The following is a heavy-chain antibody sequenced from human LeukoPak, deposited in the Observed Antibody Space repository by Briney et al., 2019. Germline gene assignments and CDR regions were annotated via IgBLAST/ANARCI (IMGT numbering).Heavy chain of an antibody. Sequence: GGSLRLSCAASRFTFSNYAMSWVRQAPGKGLEWVSAITGNGDYTDYADSVKGRFTISRDNSKNTAYPQMNSLRSEDTAVYYCAKRSGINYGFFDSWGQGTLVTVSS. V-gene: IGHV3-23*01. CDR3: AKRSGINYGFFDS. J-gene: IGHJ4*02. CDR2: ITGNGDYT. D-gene: IGHD1-26*01. CDR1: RFTFSNYA.